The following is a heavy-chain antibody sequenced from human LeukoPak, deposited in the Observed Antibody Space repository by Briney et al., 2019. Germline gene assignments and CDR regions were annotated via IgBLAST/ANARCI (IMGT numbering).Heavy chain of an antibody. CDR3: AKVLQDFGAWPDPYYGMDV. CDR2: ISYDGTTQ. V-gene: IGHV3-30*18. Sequence: PGGSLRLSCAAPGFTCSTFAMHWVRQAPGKGLEWVAIISYDGTTQHYADSVKGRFTISRDNSKNTLFLQMNSLSAEDTAVFFCAKVLQDFGAWPDPYYGMDVWGQGTTVIVSS. D-gene: IGHD4-17*01. J-gene: IGHJ6*02. CDR1: GFTCSTFA.